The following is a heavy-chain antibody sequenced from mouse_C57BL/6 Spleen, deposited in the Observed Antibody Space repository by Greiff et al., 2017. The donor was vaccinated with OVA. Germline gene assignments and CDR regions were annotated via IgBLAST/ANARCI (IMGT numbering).Heavy chain of an antibody. J-gene: IGHJ1*03. CDR1: GFTFSSYA. CDR3: ARARFYSNYDFDV. CDR2: ISDGGSYT. V-gene: IGHV5-4*03. Sequence: EVMLVESGGGLVKPGGSLKLSCAASGFTFSSYAMSWVRQTPEKRLEWVATISDGGSYTYYPDNVKGRFTISRDNAKNNLYLQMSRLKSEDTAMYYCARARFYSNYDFDVWGTGTTVTVSS. D-gene: IGHD2-5*01.